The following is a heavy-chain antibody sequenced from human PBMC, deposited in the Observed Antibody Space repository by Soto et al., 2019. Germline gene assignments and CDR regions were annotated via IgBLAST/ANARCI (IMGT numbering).Heavy chain of an antibody. J-gene: IGHJ6*02. V-gene: IGHV1-46*04. Sequence: ASVKVSCKASGYTFTNYYIHWLRQAPGQGLEWMGIINPTGGSTTYAQKLQGRVTMTRDTSTSTVYMELSSLRSEDTAVYYCARVRSRSVKTYLSEYYYYGMGVWG. D-gene: IGHD2-2*01. CDR3: ARVRSRSVKTYLSEYYYYGMGV. CDR1: GYTFTNYY. CDR2: INPTGGST.